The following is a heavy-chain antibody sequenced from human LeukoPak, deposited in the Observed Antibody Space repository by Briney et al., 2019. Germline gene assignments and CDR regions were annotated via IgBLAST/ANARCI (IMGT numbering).Heavy chain of an antibody. Sequence: PGGSLRLSCAASEFTFSSYWMHWVRQASGKGLVWVSRINSDGSSTSYADSVKGRFTISRDNAKNTLYLQMKSLRAEDTAVYYCARGFTIFGVVNDAFDIWGQGTMVTVSS. D-gene: IGHD3-3*01. V-gene: IGHV3-74*01. CDR1: EFTFSSYW. CDR3: ARGFTIFGVVNDAFDI. J-gene: IGHJ3*02. CDR2: INSDGSST.